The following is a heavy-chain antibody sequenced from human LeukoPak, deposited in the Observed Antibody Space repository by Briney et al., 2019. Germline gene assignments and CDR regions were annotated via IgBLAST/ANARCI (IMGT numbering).Heavy chain of an antibody. Sequence: PGGSLRLSCAASGFTFSSYGMHWVRQAPGKGLEWVAFIRYDGSNKYYADSAKGRFTISRDNSKNTLYLQMSSLRAEDTAVYYCMRAAGWGYQWLTDAFDIWGQGTMVTVSS. CDR1: GFTFSSYG. CDR3: MRAAGWGYQWLTDAFDI. J-gene: IGHJ3*02. D-gene: IGHD6-19*01. CDR2: IRYDGSNK. V-gene: IGHV3-30*02.